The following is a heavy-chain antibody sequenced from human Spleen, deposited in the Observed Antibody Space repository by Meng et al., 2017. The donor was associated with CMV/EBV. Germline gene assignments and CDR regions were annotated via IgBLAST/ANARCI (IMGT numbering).Heavy chain of an antibody. D-gene: IGHD2-8*01. J-gene: IGHJ6*02. CDR3: TTQGPNYYYYGMDV. CDR1: GFSFSSYW. V-gene: IGHV3-15*01. Sequence: GGSLRLSCVVSGFSFSSYWMSWVRQAPGKGLEWVGRIKSKTDGGTTDYAAPVKGRFTISRDDSKNTLYLQMNSLKTEDTAVYYCTTQGPNYYYYGMDVWGQGATVTVSS. CDR2: IKSKTDGGTT.